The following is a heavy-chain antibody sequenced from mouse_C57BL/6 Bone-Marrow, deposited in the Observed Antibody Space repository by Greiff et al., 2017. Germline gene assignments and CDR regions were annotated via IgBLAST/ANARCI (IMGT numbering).Heavy chain of an antibody. CDR1: GYTFTSYG. CDR2: IYPRSGNT. V-gene: IGHV1-81*01. J-gene: IGHJ3*01. CDR3: ARGGYDYDGFAY. Sequence: VKVVESGAELARPGASVKLSCKASGYTFTSYGISWVKQRTGQGLEWIGEIYPRSGNTYYNEKFKGKATLTADKSSSTAYMELRSLTSEDSAVYFCARGGYDYDGFAYWGQGTLVTVSA. D-gene: IGHD2-4*01.